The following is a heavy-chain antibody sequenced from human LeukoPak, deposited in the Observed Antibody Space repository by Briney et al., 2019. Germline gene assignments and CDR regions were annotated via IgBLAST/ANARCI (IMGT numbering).Heavy chain of an antibody. J-gene: IGHJ6*03. CDR1: GGTISTYH. Sequence: SETLSLTCTVSGGTISTYHWSWIRQPPGKGQEWIGYIYSRGNTKYNPSLKSRVTISADMSKNQFSLELDSVTAADTAVYYCARDRAYYYTDFWGKGTTVTVSS. CDR3: ARDRAYYYTDF. CDR2: IYSRGNT. D-gene: IGHD2-21*01. V-gene: IGHV4-4*08.